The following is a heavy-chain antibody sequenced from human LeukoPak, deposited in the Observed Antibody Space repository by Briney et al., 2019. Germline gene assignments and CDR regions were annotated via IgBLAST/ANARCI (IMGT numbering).Heavy chain of an antibody. Sequence: SETLSLTCTVSGGSISSYYWSWIRQPAGKGLEWIGRIYTSGSTNYNPSLKSRVTMSVDTSKNQFSLKLSSVTAADTAVYYCARGAPRRRVDAFDIWGQGTMVTVFS. CDR2: IYTSGST. CDR1: GGSISSYY. J-gene: IGHJ3*02. V-gene: IGHV4-4*07. D-gene: IGHD3-16*01. CDR3: ARGAPRRRVDAFDI.